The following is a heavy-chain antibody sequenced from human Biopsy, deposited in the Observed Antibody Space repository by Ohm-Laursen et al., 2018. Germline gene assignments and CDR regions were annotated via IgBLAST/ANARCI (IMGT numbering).Heavy chain of an antibody. J-gene: IGHJ3*02. CDR3: ARGTGRYYVYGAFDI. D-gene: IGHD1-26*01. Sequence: GTLSLTCTVSGDSINNYYWSWIRQPAGKGLEWIGRIYTSGSPNYNLSLENRVTMSVDTSKNQFSLNLRSVTAADTAVYYCARGTGRYYVYGAFDIWGQGTVVTVSS. CDR1: GDSINNYY. CDR2: IYTSGSP. V-gene: IGHV4-4*07.